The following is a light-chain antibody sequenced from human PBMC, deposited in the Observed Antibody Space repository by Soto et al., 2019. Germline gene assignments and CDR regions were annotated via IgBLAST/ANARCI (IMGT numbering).Light chain of an antibody. CDR1: QGISSY. V-gene: IGKV1-8*01. Sequence: AIRMTQSPSSFSASTGDRVTITCRASQGISSYLAWYQQKPGKAPKLLIYAASTLQSGVPSRFSGSGSGTDFTLTISCLQSEDFATYYCQQYYSYPVTCGGGTKVDIK. CDR2: AAS. J-gene: IGKJ4*01. CDR3: QQYYSYPVT.